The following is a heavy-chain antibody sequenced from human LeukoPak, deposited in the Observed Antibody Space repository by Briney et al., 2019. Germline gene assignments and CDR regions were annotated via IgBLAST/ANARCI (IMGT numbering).Heavy chain of an antibody. Sequence: SETLSLTCTVSGGSISSYYWSWIRQPPGKGLEWIGYIYYSGSTNYNPSLKSRVTISVDTSKNQFSLKLSSVTAADTAVYYCARRGYSGYDYAFDYWGQGTLVTVSS. J-gene: IGHJ4*02. CDR1: GGSISSYY. D-gene: IGHD5-12*01. CDR3: ARRGYSGYDYAFDY. V-gene: IGHV4-59*08. CDR2: IYYSGST.